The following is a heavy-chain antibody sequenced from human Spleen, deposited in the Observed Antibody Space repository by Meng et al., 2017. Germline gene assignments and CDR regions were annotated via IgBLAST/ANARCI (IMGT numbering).Heavy chain of an antibody. CDR2: IYHSGST. CDR1: GGSIGTYY. J-gene: IGHJ4*02. Sequence: SETLSLTCSVSGGSIGTYYWGWVRQPPGKGLEWIGHIYHSGSTKYSPSIKSRVTMSVDTSKDQFYLRLTSMTAADTAVYYCARVFRGYGDYGLGYWGQGTLVTVSS. D-gene: IGHD4-17*01. CDR3: ARVFRGYGDYGLGY. V-gene: IGHV4-59*12.